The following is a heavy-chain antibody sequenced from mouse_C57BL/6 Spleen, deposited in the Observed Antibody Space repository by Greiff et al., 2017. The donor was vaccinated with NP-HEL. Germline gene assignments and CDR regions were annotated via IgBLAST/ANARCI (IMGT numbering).Heavy chain of an antibody. D-gene: IGHD2-1*01. CDR1: GFTFSSYA. V-gene: IGHV5-9-1*02. J-gene: IGHJ2*01. Sequence: DVMLVESGEGLVKPGGSLKLSCAASGFTFSSYAMSWVRQTPEKRLEWVAYISSGGDYIYYADTVKGRFTISRDNARNTLYLQMSSLKSEDTAMYYCTRAYGNYVDYWGQGTTLTVSS. CDR3: TRAYGNYVDY. CDR2: ISSGGDYI.